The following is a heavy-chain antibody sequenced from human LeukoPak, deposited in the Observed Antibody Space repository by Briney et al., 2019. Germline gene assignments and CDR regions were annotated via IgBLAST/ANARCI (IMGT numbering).Heavy chain of an antibody. J-gene: IGHJ6*03. CDR3: ARGHNSVGGWTGPSFYYYYMAV. V-gene: IGHV1-8*01. CDR2: MNPNSGNT. D-gene: IGHD5/OR15-5a*01. CDR1: GYTFTSYD. Sequence: GASVKVSCKASGYTFTSYDINWVRQATGQGLEWMGWMNPNSGNTGYAQKFQGRVTFTRNTSISTAYMELSSLRSEDTAVYYCARGHNSVGGWTGPSFYYYYMAVWGKGTTVTVSS.